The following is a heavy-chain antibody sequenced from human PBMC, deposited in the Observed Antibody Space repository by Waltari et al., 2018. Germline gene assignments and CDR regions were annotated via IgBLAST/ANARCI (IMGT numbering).Heavy chain of an antibody. CDR3: ARDRRRNNHYYHNFYYYGMDV. CDR2: IYHSGGT. D-gene: IGHD3-22*01. Sequence: QVQLQESGPGLVKPSQTLSLTCTVSGGSISSGGYYWSWIRQHPGKGLEWIGYIYHSGGTYYNPSLKSRVTISVDRSKNQFSLKLSSVTAADTAVYYCARDRRRNNHYYHNFYYYGMDVWGQGTTVTVSS. V-gene: IGHV4-31*03. J-gene: IGHJ6*02. CDR1: GGSISSGGYY.